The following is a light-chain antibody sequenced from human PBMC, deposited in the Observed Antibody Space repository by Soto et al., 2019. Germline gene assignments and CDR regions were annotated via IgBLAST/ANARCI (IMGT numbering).Light chain of an antibody. CDR2: AAS. CDR1: QGISGW. V-gene: IGKV1-12*01. J-gene: IGKJ1*01. Sequence: DSQLTQSPSSLSTSVGDRVPKTCRASQGISGWLAWYQQKPGKAPKLLIYAASSLQSGVPSRFSGSGSGTDFTLTISSLQPEDFATYYCQQANSFLWTFGQGTKVAIK. CDR3: QQANSFLWT.